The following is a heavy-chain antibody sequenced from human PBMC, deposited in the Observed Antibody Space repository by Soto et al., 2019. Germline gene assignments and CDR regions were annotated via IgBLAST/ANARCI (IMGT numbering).Heavy chain of an antibody. J-gene: IGHJ1*01. CDR1: GFTFSSSG. Sequence: EVQLLESGGSLVQPGGSLRLSCAASGFTFSSSGMSWVRQAPEKGLEWVSGINIADGGAYYAYYADSVKGRFTISRDNAENTVYLQMSSLRVEDTAVYCCAKDSGRNYFQHWGQGTLVTVSS. D-gene: IGHD3-10*01. V-gene: IGHV3-23*01. CDR2: INIADGGA. CDR3: AKDSGRNYFQH.